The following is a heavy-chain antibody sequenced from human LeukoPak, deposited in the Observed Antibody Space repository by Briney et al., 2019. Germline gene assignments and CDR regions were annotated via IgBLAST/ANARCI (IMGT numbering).Heavy chain of an antibody. Sequence: GGSLRLSCAASGFTFISYWMSWVRQSPGKWLEWVANINQDGSENHYVDSVKGRFTISRDNAKNSVFVQMNGLRVEDTAVYYCVRAGGSSWSDFWGQGTLVTVSS. CDR1: GFTFISYW. CDR2: INQDGSEN. V-gene: IGHV3-7*01. CDR3: VRAGGSSWSDF. D-gene: IGHD6-13*01. J-gene: IGHJ4*02.